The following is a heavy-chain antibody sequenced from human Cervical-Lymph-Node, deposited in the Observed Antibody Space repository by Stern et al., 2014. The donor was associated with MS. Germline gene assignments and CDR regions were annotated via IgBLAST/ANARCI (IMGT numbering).Heavy chain of an antibody. CDR1: GFTFSKFA. CDR3: AREVPIRGDLYH. CDR2: IWVDGANT. Sequence: VQLVESGGGVVQPGGSLRLSCVGSGFTFSKFAFQWVRQAPGKGLERVAAIWVDGANTYYAESWKGRVTISRVDAMNTLYLQMNDLRAADTAVYYCAREVPIRGDLYHWGQGTLVSVSS. J-gene: IGHJ5*02. V-gene: IGHV3-33*01. D-gene: IGHD3-10*01.